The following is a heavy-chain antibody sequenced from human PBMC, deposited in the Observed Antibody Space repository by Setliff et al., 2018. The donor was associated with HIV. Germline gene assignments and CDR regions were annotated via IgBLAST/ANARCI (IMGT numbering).Heavy chain of an antibody. D-gene: IGHD3-16*02. CDR3: ARGHGYYDYVWGSYRSYYFDY. Sequence: TLSLTCAVYGGSFSGYYWSRIRQPPGKGLEWIGEINHSGSTNYNPSLKSRVTISVDTSKNQFSLKLSSVTAADTAVYYCARGHGYYDYVWGSYRSYYFDYWGQGTLVTVSS. CDR2: INHSGST. CDR1: GGSFSGYY. V-gene: IGHV4-34*01. J-gene: IGHJ4*02.